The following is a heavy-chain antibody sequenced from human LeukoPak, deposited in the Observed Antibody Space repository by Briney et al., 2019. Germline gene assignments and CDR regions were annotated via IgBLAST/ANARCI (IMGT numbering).Heavy chain of an antibody. D-gene: IGHD3-3*01. CDR2: IYSGGST. Sequence: TGGSLRLSCAASGFTVSSNDMSWVRQAPGKGLEWVSVIYSGGSTYYADSVKGRFTISRDNSKNTLYLQMNSLRAEDTAVYYCARDGYYDFWSGYYTSGMDVWGQGTTVTVSS. CDR3: ARDGYYDFWSGYYTSGMDV. CDR1: GFTVSSND. V-gene: IGHV3-53*01. J-gene: IGHJ6*02.